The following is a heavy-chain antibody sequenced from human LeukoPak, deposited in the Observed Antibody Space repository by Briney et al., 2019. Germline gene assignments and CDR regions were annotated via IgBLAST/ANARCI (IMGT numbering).Heavy chain of an antibody. Sequence: GGSLRLSCAASGFTFSSYSMNWVRQAPGNGMEWVSSISSSSSYIYYADSVKGRFTISRDNAKNSLYLQMNSLRAEDTAVYYCARGKPPGTFDYWGQGTLVTVSS. V-gene: IGHV3-21*01. CDR2: ISSSSSYI. D-gene: IGHD6-13*01. J-gene: IGHJ4*02. CDR3: ARGKPPGTFDY. CDR1: GFTFSSYS.